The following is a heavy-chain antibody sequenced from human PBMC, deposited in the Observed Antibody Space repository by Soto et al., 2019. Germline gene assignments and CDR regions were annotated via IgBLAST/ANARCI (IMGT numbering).Heavy chain of an antibody. Sequence: PGGSLRLSCAASGCTFDDYTMHWFGQAPGKGLEWVSLISWDGGSTYYADSVKGRFTISRDNSKNSLYLQMNSLRTEDTALYYCAKGSPITIFGVDRYGMDVWGQGTTVTVSS. CDR2: ISWDGGST. CDR3: AKGSPITIFGVDRYGMDV. CDR1: GCTFDDYT. V-gene: IGHV3-43*01. D-gene: IGHD3-3*01. J-gene: IGHJ6*02.